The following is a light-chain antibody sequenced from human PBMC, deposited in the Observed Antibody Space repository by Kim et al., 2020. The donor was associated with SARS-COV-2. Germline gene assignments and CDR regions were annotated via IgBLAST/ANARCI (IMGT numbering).Light chain of an antibody. CDR1: RCIGSAL. Sequence: SQGKTDTLCYRACRCIGSALLAWYQQRPGKAPRLRMSGASIRATGIPDRFSGSGSGADFTLAISRLETDDFAVYYCQQYGTTPLAFGGGTKVDIK. V-gene: IGKV3-20*01. CDR3: QQYGTTPLA. J-gene: IGKJ4*01. CDR2: GAS.